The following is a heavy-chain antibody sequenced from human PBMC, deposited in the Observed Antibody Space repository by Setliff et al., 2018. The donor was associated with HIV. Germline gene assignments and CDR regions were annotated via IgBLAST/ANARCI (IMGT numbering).Heavy chain of an antibody. V-gene: IGHV1-2*02. CDR1: GYSFTDHY. Sequence: ASVKVSCKASGYSFTDHYMHWVRQAPGQGLEWMGWINPRSGGTNYAQKFQGTVTMTRDTSINTAYMEMSRLISDDTAVYYCAREERYYDGKGALDYWGQGMLVTVSS. D-gene: IGHD3-22*01. CDR2: INPRSGGT. J-gene: IGHJ4*02. CDR3: AREERYYDGKGALDY.